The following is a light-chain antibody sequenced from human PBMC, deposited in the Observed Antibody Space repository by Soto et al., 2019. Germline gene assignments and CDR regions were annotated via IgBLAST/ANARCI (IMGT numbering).Light chain of an antibody. CDR3: GADHGSGSNFVV. V-gene: IGLV9-49*01. CDR1: SGYSNYK. CDR2: VGTGGIMG. J-gene: IGLJ2*01. Sequence: QSVLTQPPSASASLGASVTLTCTLSSGYSNYKVDWYQQRPGKGPRFVMRVGTGGIMGSKGDGIPDRFSVLGSGLNRYLTIKNIQEEDESVYHCGADHGSGSNFVVFGGGTKVTVL.